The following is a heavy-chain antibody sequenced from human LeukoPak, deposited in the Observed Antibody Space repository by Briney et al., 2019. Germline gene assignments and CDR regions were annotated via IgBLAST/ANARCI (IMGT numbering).Heavy chain of an antibody. CDR1: GYTFTGYY. V-gene: IGHV1-2*04. CDR2: INPNSGVT. CDR3: ARGGSSLLHAFDI. J-gene: IGHJ3*02. D-gene: IGHD3-16*01. Sequence: GASVKVSCKASGYTFTGYYLHWVRQAPGRGLEWMGWINPNSGVTNYAQTFQDWVTMTRDTSVSSAYMELRRLRSDDTAVYYCARGGSSLLHAFDIWGQGTMVTVSS.